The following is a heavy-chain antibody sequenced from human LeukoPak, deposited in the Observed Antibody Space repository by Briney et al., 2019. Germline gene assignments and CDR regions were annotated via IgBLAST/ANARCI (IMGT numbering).Heavy chain of an antibody. Sequence: GGSLRLSCAASGFTFSSYSMNWVRQVSGKGLEWVGRIRTKTNNYATAYTASVKGSFTISRDDSQNTAYLQMNSLKTEDTAVYYCSRSADYGDYYIKYWGQGTPVTVSS. J-gene: IGHJ4*02. D-gene: IGHD4-17*01. CDR3: SRSADYGDYYIKY. CDR2: IRTKTNNYAT. CDR1: GFTFSSYS. V-gene: IGHV3-73*01.